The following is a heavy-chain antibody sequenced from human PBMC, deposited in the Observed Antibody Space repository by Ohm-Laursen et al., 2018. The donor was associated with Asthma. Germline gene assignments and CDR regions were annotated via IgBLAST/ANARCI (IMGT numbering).Heavy chain of an antibody. CDR2: IYYSGST. V-gene: IGHV4-39*07. CDR3: ARVAYYYDSSGYYYDYGMDV. J-gene: IGHJ6*02. Sequence: GTLSLTCAVSGGSISSSSYYWGWIRQPPGKGLEWIGSIYYSGSTYYNPSLKSRVTISVDTSKNQFSLKLSSVTAADTAVYYCARVAYYYDSSGYYYDYGMDVWGQGTTVTVSS. CDR1: GGSISSSSYY. D-gene: IGHD3-22*01.